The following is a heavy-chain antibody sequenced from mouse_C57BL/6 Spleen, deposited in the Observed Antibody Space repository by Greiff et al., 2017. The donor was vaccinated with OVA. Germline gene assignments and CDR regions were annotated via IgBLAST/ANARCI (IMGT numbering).Heavy chain of an antibody. CDR1: GYSITSGYY. CDR3: AREGGLRPFAY. D-gene: IGHD2-4*01. V-gene: IGHV3-6*01. J-gene: IGHJ3*01. CDR2: ISYDGSN. Sequence: VQLKESGPGLVKPSQSLSLTCSVTGYSITSGYYWNWIRQFPGNKLEWMGYISYDGSNNYNPSLKNRISITRDTSKNQFFLKLNSVTTEDTATYYCAREGGLRPFAYWGQGTLVTVSA.